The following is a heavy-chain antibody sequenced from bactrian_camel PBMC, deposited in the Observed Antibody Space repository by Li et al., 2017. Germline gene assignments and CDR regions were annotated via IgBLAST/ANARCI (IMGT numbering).Heavy chain of an antibody. CDR3: VTDSQPVCTVISPSLT. CDR2: LDSDGEI. D-gene: IGHD6*01. CDR1: GHSLSDYC. V-gene: IGHV3S55*01. Sequence: QVQLVESGGGSVQAGGSLRLSCAASGHSLSDYCMAWFRQAPGKEREGVAALDSDGEITYADSVKGRFTISLDNGANTLYLQMNSLKPEDTGMYYYVTDSQPVCTVISPSLTWGQGTQVTVS. J-gene: IGHJ6*01.